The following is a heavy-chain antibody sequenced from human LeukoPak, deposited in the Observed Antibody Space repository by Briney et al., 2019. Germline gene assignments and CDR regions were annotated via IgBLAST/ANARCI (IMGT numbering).Heavy chain of an antibody. V-gene: IGHV6-1*01. CDR1: GDSVFNNNAA. J-gene: IGHJ4*02. CDR3: VREGRRISGGTLSLDY. CDR2: TFYRSKWYY. D-gene: IGHD2-15*01. Sequence: SQTLSLTCAISGDSVFNNNAAWNWVRQSPSRGLEWLGRTFYRSKWYYDYAVSVKSLMTINSDTSKNQFSLQLTYVTPEDTAVYYCVREGRRISGGTLSLDYWGQGTLVTVSS.